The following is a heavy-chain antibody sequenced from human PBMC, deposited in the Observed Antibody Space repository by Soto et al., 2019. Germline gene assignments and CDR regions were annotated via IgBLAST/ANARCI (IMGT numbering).Heavy chain of an antibody. CDR2: ISGSGGST. V-gene: IGHV3-23*01. CDR1: GFTFSSYA. J-gene: IGHJ6*02. D-gene: IGHD5-12*01. Sequence: GGSLRLSCAASGFTFSSYAMSWVRQAPGKGLEWVSAISGSGGSTYYADSVKGRFTISRDNSKNTLYLQMNSLRAEDTAVYYCAKVARGYSGPDRLAPFYYYYGMDVWGQGTTVTVSS. CDR3: AKVARGYSGPDRLAPFYYYYGMDV.